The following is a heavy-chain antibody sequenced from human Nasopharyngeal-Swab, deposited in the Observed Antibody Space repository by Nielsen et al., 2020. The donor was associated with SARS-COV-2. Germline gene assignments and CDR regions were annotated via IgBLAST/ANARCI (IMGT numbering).Heavy chain of an antibody. J-gene: IGHJ3*01. D-gene: IGHD2/OR15-2a*01. Sequence: GGSLRLSFVASDFSRSFSQYWLTWVRQVAGRGLAWVAIINPEAPEKQYVDSVKGRFTLSREKAKKSLFLQMNSLRGEDTAVYYFARDIVILLTVKQGDPFDLWGHGTKVTVSS. CDR3: ARDIVILLTVKQGDPFDL. V-gene: IGHV3-7*04. CDR2: INPEAPEK. CDR1: DFSRSFSQYW.